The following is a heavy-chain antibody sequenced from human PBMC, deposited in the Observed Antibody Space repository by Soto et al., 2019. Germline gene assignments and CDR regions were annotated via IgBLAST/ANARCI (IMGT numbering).Heavy chain of an antibody. J-gene: IGHJ6*02. Sequence: LSLTFTVSGPSISSYYWSWIRQPPLNGLEGVGYIYYSGNTNYNPALKSRVSISVDTSKNQFSLKLSSVTAADTAVYYCARERAAVGRYYNGMDVWGQGTTVTVS. CDR3: ARERAAVGRYYNGMDV. V-gene: IGHV4-59*01. CDR2: IYYSGNT. CDR1: GPSISSYY. D-gene: IGHD6-13*01.